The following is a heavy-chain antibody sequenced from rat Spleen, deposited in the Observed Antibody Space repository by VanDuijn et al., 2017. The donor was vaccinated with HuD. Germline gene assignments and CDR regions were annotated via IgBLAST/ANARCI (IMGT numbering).Heavy chain of an antibody. CDR3: TRHGGLRNWFAY. J-gene: IGHJ3*01. Sequence: EVQLVESGGGLVKPGWSLKLSCAASGFTFVDYDMAWVRQTPTRGLEWIASINTGGDVTYYRDSVKGRFTVSRDDEKNTQHLQRDSLRSEDTATYYCTRHGGLRNWFAYWGQGTLVTVSS. CDR1: GFTFVDYD. V-gene: IGHV5S13*01. CDR2: INTGGDVT. D-gene: IGHD1-11*01.